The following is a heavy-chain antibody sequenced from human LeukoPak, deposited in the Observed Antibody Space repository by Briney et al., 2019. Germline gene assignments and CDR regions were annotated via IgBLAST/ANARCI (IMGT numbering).Heavy chain of an antibody. J-gene: IGHJ4*02. D-gene: IGHD3-10*01. Sequence: SETLSLTCAVSGGSISSGGYSWSWIRQPPGKGLEWIGYINHSGSTNYNPSLKSRVTISVDTSKNQFSLKLSSVTAADTAVYYCARGEGQVRGVMSYWGQGTLVTVSS. CDR2: INHSGST. CDR3: ARGEGQVRGVMSY. V-gene: IGHV4-30-2*01. CDR1: GGSISSGGYS.